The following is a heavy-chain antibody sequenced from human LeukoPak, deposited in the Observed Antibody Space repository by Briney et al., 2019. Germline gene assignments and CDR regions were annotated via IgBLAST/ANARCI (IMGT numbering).Heavy chain of an antibody. Sequence: GGSLRLSCAASGFTFSSYSMNWVRQAPGKGLEWVSSITSNSRYMYYGDSVKGRFTISRDNAKNSLYLQMKSLRVEDTAVYYCAREDYSGYDFYDYWGQGALVTVSS. D-gene: IGHD5-12*01. CDR1: GFTFSSYS. CDR2: ITSNSRYM. V-gene: IGHV3-21*01. CDR3: AREDYSGYDFYDY. J-gene: IGHJ4*02.